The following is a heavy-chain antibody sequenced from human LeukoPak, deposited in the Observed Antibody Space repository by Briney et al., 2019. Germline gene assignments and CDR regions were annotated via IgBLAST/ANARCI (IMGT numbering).Heavy chain of an antibody. CDR1: GFTFVDYA. V-gene: IGHV3-9*01. CDR2: MSWNSGSI. Sequence: GGSLRLSCAASGFTFVDYAMHSVRHAPGKGLEWVSGMSWNSGSIGYADSVKDRFTISRDNAKNYLYLQMNSLIAEDTALYYCAKDRHSSSWYVFDYWGQGTLVTVSS. CDR3: AKDRHSSSWYVFDY. D-gene: IGHD6-13*01. J-gene: IGHJ4*02.